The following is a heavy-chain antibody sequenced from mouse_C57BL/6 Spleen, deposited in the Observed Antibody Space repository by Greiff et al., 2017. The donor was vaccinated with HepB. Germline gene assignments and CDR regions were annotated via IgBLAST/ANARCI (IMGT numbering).Heavy chain of an antibody. D-gene: IGHD2-3*01. J-gene: IGHJ1*03. CDR1: GFTFSDYG. V-gene: IGHV5-17*01. CDR3: ARRGYDGYHWYFDV. Sequence: EVQGVESGGGLVKPGGFLKLSCAASGFTFSDYGMHWVRQAPEKGLEWVAYISSGSSTLYYADTVKGRFTISRGNAKNTLFLQMTSLRSEDTAMYYCARRGYDGYHWYFDVWGTGTTVTVSS. CDR2: ISSGSSTL.